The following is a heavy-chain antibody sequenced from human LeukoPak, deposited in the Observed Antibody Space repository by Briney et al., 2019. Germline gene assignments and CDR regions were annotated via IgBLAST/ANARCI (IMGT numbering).Heavy chain of an antibody. CDR1: GFTFTSYA. D-gene: IGHD6-19*01. V-gene: IGHV3-23*01. CDR3: AKGTYTSGWYYDFDH. Sequence: GGSLRLSCAASGFTFTSYAMSWVRQAPGKGLEWVSAISGSGATTYFADSVKGRVTLSRDNSHNTLSLQMNSLTAEDTAVYYCAKGTYTSGWYYDFDHWGQGTLVTVSS. CDR2: ISGSGATT. J-gene: IGHJ4*02.